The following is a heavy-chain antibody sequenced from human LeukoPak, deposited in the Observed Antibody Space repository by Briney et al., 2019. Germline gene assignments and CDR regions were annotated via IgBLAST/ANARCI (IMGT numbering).Heavy chain of an antibody. Sequence: SETLSLTCTVSGASISSYYWSWIRQPPGKGLEWIGYIFYLGGTNHNPSLQSRVTMSLDTSKNQFSLKLSSVTAADTAVYYCASLGGGGYRSFDYWGQGTLVTVSS. CDR3: ASLGGGGYRSFDY. J-gene: IGHJ4*02. CDR1: GASISSYY. CDR2: IFYLGGT. V-gene: IGHV4-59*01. D-gene: IGHD3-16*02.